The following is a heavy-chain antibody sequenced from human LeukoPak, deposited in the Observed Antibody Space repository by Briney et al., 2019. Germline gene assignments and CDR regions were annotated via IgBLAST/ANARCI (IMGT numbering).Heavy chain of an antibody. V-gene: IGHV4-39*01. D-gene: IGHD3-16*02. Sequence: NPSETLSLTCTVSGGSISSSSYYWGWIRQPPGKGLEWIGSIYYSGSTYYNPSLKSRVTISVDTSKNQFSLKLSSVTAADTAVYYCARHGDYVWGSYRYLAWTPHYYFDYWGQGTLVTVSS. CDR2: IYYSGST. CDR3: ARHGDYVWGSYRYLAWTPHYYFDY. CDR1: GGSISSSSYY. J-gene: IGHJ4*02.